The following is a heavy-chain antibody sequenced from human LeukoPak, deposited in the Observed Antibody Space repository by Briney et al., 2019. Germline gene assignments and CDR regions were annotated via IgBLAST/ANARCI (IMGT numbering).Heavy chain of an antibody. CDR1: GGSFSGYY. Sequence: SETLSLTCAVYGGSFSGYYWSWIRQPPGKGLEWIGEINHSGSTNYNPSLKSRVTISVDTSKNQFSLKLSSVTAADTAVYYCARDGWLGYDSSGYRYDYWGQGTLVTVSS. CDR3: ARDGWLGYDSSGYRYDY. D-gene: IGHD3-22*01. CDR2: INHSGST. J-gene: IGHJ4*02. V-gene: IGHV4-34*01.